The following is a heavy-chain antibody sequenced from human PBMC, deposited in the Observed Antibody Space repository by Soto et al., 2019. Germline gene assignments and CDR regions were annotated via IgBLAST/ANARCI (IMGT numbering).Heavy chain of an antibody. D-gene: IGHD3-3*01. V-gene: IGHV1-69*13. Sequence: ASVKVSCKASGGTFSSYAISWVRQAPGQGLEWMGGIIPIFGTANYAQKFQGRVTITADESTSTAYMELSSLRSEDTAVYYCARSQERITIFGVVPGGHYYYYGMDVWGQGTTVTSP. J-gene: IGHJ6*02. CDR2: IIPIFGTA. CDR1: GGTFSSYA. CDR3: ARSQERITIFGVVPGGHYYYYGMDV.